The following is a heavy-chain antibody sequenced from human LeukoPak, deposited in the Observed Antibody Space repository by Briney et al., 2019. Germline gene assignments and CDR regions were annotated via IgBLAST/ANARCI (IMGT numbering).Heavy chain of an antibody. Sequence: SVKVSCKASGGTFSSYAISWVRQAPGQGLEWMGRIIPIFGTANYAQKFQGRVTITTDESTSTAYMGLSSLRSEDTAVYYCARTPITISPYNWFDPWGQGTLVTVSS. CDR3: ARTPITISPYNWFDP. V-gene: IGHV1-69*05. CDR2: IIPIFGTA. J-gene: IGHJ5*02. CDR1: GGTFSSYA. D-gene: IGHD3-3*01.